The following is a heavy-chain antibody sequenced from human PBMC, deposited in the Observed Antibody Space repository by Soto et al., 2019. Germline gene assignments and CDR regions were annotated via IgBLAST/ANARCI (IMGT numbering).Heavy chain of an antibody. J-gene: IGHJ4*02. Sequence: GGSLRLSCAASGFTFNAYTMHWVRQAPGKGLEWVSLISWDGGITYYGDSVKGRFTVSRDNSDNSLYLQMTSLRSDDTAFYYCAKDSYDILTGQKRYFDSWGQGTLVTV. CDR2: ISWDGGIT. CDR1: GFTFNAYT. D-gene: IGHD3-9*01. V-gene: IGHV3-43*01. CDR3: AKDSYDILTGQKRYFDS.